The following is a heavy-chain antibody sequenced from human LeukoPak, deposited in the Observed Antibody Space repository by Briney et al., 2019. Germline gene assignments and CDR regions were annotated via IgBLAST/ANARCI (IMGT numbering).Heavy chain of an antibody. CDR1: GFAFSSLA. V-gene: IGHV3-23*01. CDR3: AKEMVRGITNAFDI. J-gene: IGHJ3*02. Sequence: GGSLRLSCAASGFAFSSLAMGWVRQAPGQGLEWVSVISDSGSLTYYADSVKGRFTISRDNSKNTLYLQMNSLRAEDTALYYCAKEMVRGITNAFDIWGQGTMVTVSS. D-gene: IGHD3-10*01. CDR2: ISDSGSLT.